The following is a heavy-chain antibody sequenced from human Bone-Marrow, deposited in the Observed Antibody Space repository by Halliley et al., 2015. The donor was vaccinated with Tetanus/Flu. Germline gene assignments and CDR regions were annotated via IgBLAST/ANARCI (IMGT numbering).Heavy chain of an antibody. CDR3: AKTAGGTDYGVDV. J-gene: IGHJ6*02. CDR2: IYPGDTTF. Sequence: DWMGIIYPGDTTFRYGPSFQGQVTISADKSISTAYLQWRSLKASDTAIYYCAKTAGGTDYGVDVWGQGTTVTVSS. D-gene: IGHD6-13*01. V-gene: IGHV5-51*01.